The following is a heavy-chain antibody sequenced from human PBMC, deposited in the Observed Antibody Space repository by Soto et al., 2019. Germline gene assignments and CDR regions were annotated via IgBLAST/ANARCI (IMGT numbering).Heavy chain of an antibody. V-gene: IGHV1-2*04. CDR1: GYTFTGYY. J-gene: IGHJ5*02. CDR3: ARESYYGSGLRNWFDP. Sequence: ASVKVSCKASGYTFTGYYMHWVRQAPGQGLEWMGWINPNSGGTNYAQKFQGWVTMTGDTSISTAYMELSRLRSDDTAAYYCARESYYGSGLRNWFDPWGQGTLVTVSS. D-gene: IGHD3-10*01. CDR2: INPNSGGT.